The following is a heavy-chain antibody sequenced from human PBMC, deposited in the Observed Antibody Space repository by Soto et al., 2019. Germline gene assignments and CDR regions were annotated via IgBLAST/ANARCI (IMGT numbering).Heavy chain of an antibody. J-gene: IGHJ5*02. V-gene: IGHV4-39*01. CDR1: GGSISSSSYY. CDR2: IYYSGST. Sequence: PSESLSLTCTVSGGSISSSSYYWGWIRQPPGKGLEWIGSIYYSGSTYYNPSLKSRVTISVDTSKNQFSLKLSSVTAADTAVYYCARQDIVVVVAARKLNWFDPWGQGTLVTVSS. CDR3: ARQDIVVVVAARKLNWFDP. D-gene: IGHD2-15*01.